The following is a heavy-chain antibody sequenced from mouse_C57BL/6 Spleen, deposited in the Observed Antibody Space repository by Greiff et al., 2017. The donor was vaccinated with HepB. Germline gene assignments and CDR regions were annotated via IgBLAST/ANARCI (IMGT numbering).Heavy chain of an antibody. Sequence: VQLQQPGAELVMPGASVKLSCKASGYTFTSYWMHWVKQRPGQGLEWIGEIDPSDSYTNYNQKFKGKSTLTVDKSSSTAYMQLSSLTSEDSAVYYCAGSIGSTYFDYWGKAPLSQSPQ. J-gene: IGHJ2*01. CDR1: GYTFTSYW. CDR2: IDPSDSYT. CDR3: AGSIGSTYFDY. V-gene: IGHV1-69*01. D-gene: IGHD1-1*01.